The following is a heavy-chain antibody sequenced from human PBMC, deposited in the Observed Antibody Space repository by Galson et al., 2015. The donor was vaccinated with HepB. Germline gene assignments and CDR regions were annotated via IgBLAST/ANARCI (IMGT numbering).Heavy chain of an antibody. J-gene: IGHJ4*02. V-gene: IGHV3-23*01. CDR2: VSGSGSST. D-gene: IGHD3-16*02. CDR3: AKVLCDYVWGSYRPFDY. Sequence: SLRLSCAASGFNFSLYAMTWVRQAPGKGLEWVSAVSGSGSSTYHANSVRGRFTISRDNSKNTLFLQMNSLRADDTAVYYCAKVLCDYVWGSYRPFDYWGQGSLVTVSS. CDR1: GFNFSLYA.